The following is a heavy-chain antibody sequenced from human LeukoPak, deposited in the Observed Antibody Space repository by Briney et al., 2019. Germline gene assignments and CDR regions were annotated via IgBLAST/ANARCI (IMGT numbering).Heavy chain of an antibody. D-gene: IGHD3-10*01. Sequence: SETLSLTCTVSGGSFNTHYWNWIRQPPGKGLEWIGYIYYSGSTNYNPSLKSRVTISVDTSKNEFSLKLNSVTAADTAVYYCALSLLWFGELLSDYWGQGTLVTVSS. CDR2: IYYSGST. CDR3: ALSLLWFGELLSDY. J-gene: IGHJ4*02. CDR1: GGSFNTHY. V-gene: IGHV4-59*11.